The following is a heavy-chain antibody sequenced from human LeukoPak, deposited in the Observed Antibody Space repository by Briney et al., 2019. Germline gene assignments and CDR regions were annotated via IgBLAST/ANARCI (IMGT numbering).Heavy chain of an antibody. V-gene: IGHV3-33*06. CDR2: IWFEGNNK. CDR3: AKDLRYSLGAFDI. CDR1: GFTFSSYA. Sequence: GGSLRLSCAASGFTFSSYAMHWVRQAPGKGLEWVALIWFEGNNKYFADSVKGRFTISRDNYKNTMYLKMNSLRAEDTAVYYCAKDLRYSLGAFDIWGQGTMVTVSS. J-gene: IGHJ3*02. D-gene: IGHD5-12*01.